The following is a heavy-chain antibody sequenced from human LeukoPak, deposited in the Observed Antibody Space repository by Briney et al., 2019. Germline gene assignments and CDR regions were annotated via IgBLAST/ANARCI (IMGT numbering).Heavy chain of an antibody. CDR2: ISSSGSTI. V-gene: IGHV3-48*03. Sequence: GGSLRLSCAASGFTFSSYEMNWLRQAPGKGLEWVSYISSSGSTIYYAHSVKGRFTISRDNAKNSLYLQMNSLRAEDTAVYYCAELGITMIGGVWGKGTTVTISS. D-gene: IGHD3-10*02. J-gene: IGHJ6*04. CDR3: AELGITMIGGV. CDR1: GFTFSSYE.